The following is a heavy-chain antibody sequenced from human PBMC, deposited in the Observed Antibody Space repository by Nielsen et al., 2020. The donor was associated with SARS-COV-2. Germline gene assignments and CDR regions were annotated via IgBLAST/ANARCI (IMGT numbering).Heavy chain of an antibody. CDR3: ARDRRYSSGPLDY. J-gene: IGHJ4*02. CDR2: IWYDESNK. Sequence: GESLKISCAASGFTFSSYGMHWVRQAPGKGLEWVAVIWYDESNKYYADSVKGRFTISRDNSKNTLYLQMNSLRAEDTAVYYCARDRRYSSGPLDYWGQGTLVTVSS. D-gene: IGHD6-19*01. CDR1: GFTFSSYG. V-gene: IGHV3-33*01.